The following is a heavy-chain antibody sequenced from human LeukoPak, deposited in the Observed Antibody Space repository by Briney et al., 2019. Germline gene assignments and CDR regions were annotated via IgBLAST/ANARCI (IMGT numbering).Heavy chain of an antibody. Sequence: SETLSLTCTVSGGSISSYYWSWIRQPAGKGLEWIGRIYTSGSTNYNPSPKSRVTMSVDTSKNQFSLKLSSVTAADTAVYYCATSHVDTAMVASYFDYWGRGTLVTVSS. D-gene: IGHD5-18*01. V-gene: IGHV4-4*07. J-gene: IGHJ4*02. CDR1: GGSISSYY. CDR3: ATSHVDTAMVASYFDY. CDR2: IYTSGST.